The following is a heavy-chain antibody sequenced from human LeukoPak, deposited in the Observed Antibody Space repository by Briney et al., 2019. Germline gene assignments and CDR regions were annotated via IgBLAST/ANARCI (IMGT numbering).Heavy chain of an antibody. CDR1: GGSFTGYY. CDR3: ARGGYYDSSGYYSDAFDI. CDR2: INHSGST. J-gene: IGHJ3*02. V-gene: IGHV4-34*01. Sequence: PSETLSLTCAVYGGSFTGYYWSWIRQPPGKGLEWIGEINHSGSTNYNPSLKSRVTISVDTSKNQFSLKLSSVTAAGTAVYYCARGGYYDSSGYYSDAFDIWGQGTMVTVSS. D-gene: IGHD3-22*01.